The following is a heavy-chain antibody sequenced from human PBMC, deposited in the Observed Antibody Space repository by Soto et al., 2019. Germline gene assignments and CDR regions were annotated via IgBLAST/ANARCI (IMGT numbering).Heavy chain of an antibody. Sequence: QLQLQESGPGLVKPSETLSLTCTVSGGSISSSSYYWGWIRQPPGKGLEWIGSIYYSGSTYYNPSPKSRVTIAVDTSKNRFSLELSSVTAADTAVYYCATHVIMRLKQLVECNYFDYWGQGTLVTVSS. D-gene: IGHD6-13*01. V-gene: IGHV4-39*01. CDR2: IYYSGST. CDR1: GGSISSSSYY. J-gene: IGHJ4*02. CDR3: ATHVIMRLKQLVECNYFDY.